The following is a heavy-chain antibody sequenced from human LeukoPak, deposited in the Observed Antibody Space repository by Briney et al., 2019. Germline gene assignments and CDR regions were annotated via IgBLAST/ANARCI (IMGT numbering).Heavy chain of an antibody. CDR3: ASIGPYDSSGYSFDY. Sequence: GASVKVSCKASGYTFTSYGISWVRQAPGQGLEWMGWISAYNGNTNYAQKLQGRVTMTTDTSTSTAYMELRSLGSDDTAVYYCASIGPYDSSGYSFDYWGQGTLVTVSS. J-gene: IGHJ4*02. CDR2: ISAYNGNT. D-gene: IGHD3-22*01. V-gene: IGHV1-18*01. CDR1: GYTFTSYG.